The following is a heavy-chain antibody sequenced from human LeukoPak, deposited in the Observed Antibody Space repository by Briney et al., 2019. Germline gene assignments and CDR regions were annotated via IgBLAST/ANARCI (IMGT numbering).Heavy chain of an antibody. CDR3: AKVATVSTRGSGAFDI. D-gene: IGHD4-17*01. Sequence: GSLRLSSAAPGVTSIIDAMCSGRQAPGDGVEWGSAIIGRGGSKYYADSVNGRSTISIENSKNTLYLQMNSLRAEDTAVYYCAKVATVSTRGSGAFDIWGEGAMVTVSS. J-gene: IGHJ3*02. CDR1: GVTSIIDA. V-gene: IGHV3-23*01. CDR2: IIGRGGSK.